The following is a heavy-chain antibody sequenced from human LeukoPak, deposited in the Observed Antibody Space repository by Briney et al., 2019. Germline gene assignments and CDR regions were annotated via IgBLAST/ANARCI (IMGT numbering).Heavy chain of an antibody. Sequence: SQTLSLTCTVSGGSISSGDYYWSWIRQPPGKGLEWIGYIYYSGSTYYNPSLKSRVTISVDTSKNQFSLKLSSVTAADTAVYYCARTFTVVTGFDYWGQGTLVTVSS. D-gene: IGHD4-23*01. CDR1: GGSISSGDYY. J-gene: IGHJ4*02. CDR2: IYYSGST. V-gene: IGHV4-30-4*01. CDR3: ARTFTVVTGFDY.